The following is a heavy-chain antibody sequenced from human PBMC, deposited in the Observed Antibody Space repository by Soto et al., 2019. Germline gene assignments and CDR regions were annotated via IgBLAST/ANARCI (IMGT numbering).Heavy chain of an antibody. CDR2: MNTNTNST. J-gene: IGHJ5*02. D-gene: IGHD2-15*01. CDR1: GYTFTTHD. CDR3: AREVVEVVETTSLWFDP. V-gene: IGHV1-8*01. Sequence: GASVKVSCKASGYTFTTHDIHWVRQAPGQGLEGMGWMNTNTNSTDCAQKFQGRVTLTWNTSISTAYLELRRLKFDDTAVYYCAREVVEVVETTSLWFDPWGQGTLGTVS.